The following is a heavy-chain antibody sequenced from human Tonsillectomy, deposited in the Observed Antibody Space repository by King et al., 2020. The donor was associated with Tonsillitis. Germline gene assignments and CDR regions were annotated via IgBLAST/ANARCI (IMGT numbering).Heavy chain of an antibody. D-gene: IGHD4-17*01. V-gene: IGHV1-2*02. CDR2: IDPNNGGT. Sequence: VQLVQSGAEVKKPGASVKVSCKASGYTFTGYDIHWVRQAPGQGLEWMGWIDPNNGGTNSAQKFQGRVTMTRDTSISTAYMELNRLRSDDTAVYYCARLVGDYGDEKEFDYWGQGTLVTVSS. CDR3: ARLVGDYGDEKEFDY. J-gene: IGHJ4*02. CDR1: GYTFTGYD.